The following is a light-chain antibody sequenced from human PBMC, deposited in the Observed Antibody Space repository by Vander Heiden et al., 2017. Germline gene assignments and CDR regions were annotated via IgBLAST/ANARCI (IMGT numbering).Light chain of an antibody. V-gene: IGLV1-44*01. CDR3: TSWDNSLNARV. Sequence: QSVLAQPPSASGTPGQSVTISCSGSGSNIGRNTVNWYQQLPGAAPRLLIYYNDQRPSRVPDRLSGSKSGTSASLAISGLQSEDEADYYCTSWDNSLNARVFGGGTKLTVL. CDR1: GSNIGRNT. CDR2: YND. J-gene: IGLJ3*02.